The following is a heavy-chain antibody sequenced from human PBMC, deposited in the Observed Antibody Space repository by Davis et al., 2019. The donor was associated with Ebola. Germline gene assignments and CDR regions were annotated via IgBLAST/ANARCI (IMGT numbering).Heavy chain of an antibody. Sequence: PGGSLRLSCAASGFTFGDYAMSWVRQAPGKGLEWVSTISRAGESTYYGDSVRGRFTISRDNSMNTVYVQMYSLRADDTAVNYCAKGGFYLYMDVWGKGTTVTVSS. CDR2: ISRAGEST. D-gene: IGHD3-16*02. CDR1: GFTFGDYA. CDR3: AKGGFYLYMDV. J-gene: IGHJ6*03. V-gene: IGHV3-23*01.